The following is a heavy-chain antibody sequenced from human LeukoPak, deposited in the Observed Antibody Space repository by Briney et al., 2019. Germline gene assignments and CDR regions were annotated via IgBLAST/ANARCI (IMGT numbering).Heavy chain of an antibody. V-gene: IGHV3-49*03. CDR1: GFIFSNYG. J-gene: IGHJ5*02. CDR3: ISHPYSSTWYLPP. Sequence: GGSLRLSCAASGFIFSNYGMNWFRQAPGKGLEWVGFINSKAYGGTIEYAASVKGRFTISRDDSKSIAYLQMNSLKTEDTAVYYCISHPYSSTWYLPPWGQGTLVTVSS. D-gene: IGHD6-13*01. CDR2: INSKAYGGTI.